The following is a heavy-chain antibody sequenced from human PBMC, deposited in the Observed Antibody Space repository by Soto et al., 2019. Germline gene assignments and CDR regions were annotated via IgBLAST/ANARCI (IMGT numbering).Heavy chain of an antibody. J-gene: IGHJ4*02. CDR1: GGSVSNSNYY. Sequence: SETLSLTCTVSGGSVSNSNYYWGWIRQSPGKGLEWIGSVCYRGRSYSKSSVKSRVTISVDTSKNQFSLNLNSVTASDTAVYFCVSQRTSVLTQAYFDYWGPGALVTVSS. CDR2: VCYRGRS. V-gene: IGHV4-39*01. D-gene: IGHD2-8*01. CDR3: VSQRTSVLTQAYFDY.